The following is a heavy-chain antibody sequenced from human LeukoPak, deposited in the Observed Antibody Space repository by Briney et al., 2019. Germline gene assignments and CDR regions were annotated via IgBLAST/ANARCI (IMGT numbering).Heavy chain of an antibody. Sequence: SETLSLTCTVSGGSISSSSYYWGWIRQPPGKGLEWIGSIYYSGSTYYNPSLKSRVTISVDTSKNQFSLKLSSVTAADTAVYYCAGHYESDWFDPWGQGTLVTVSS. CDR1: GGSISSSSYY. V-gene: IGHV4-39*01. J-gene: IGHJ5*02. D-gene: IGHD5-12*01. CDR3: AGHYESDWFDP. CDR2: IYYSGST.